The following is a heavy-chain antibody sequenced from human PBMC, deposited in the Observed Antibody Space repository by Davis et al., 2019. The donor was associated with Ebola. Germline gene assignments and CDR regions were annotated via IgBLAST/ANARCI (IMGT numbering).Heavy chain of an antibody. V-gene: IGHV4-34*01. CDR1: GGSFSGYF. CDR2: INHSGST. CDR3: ARDASTVTTNWFDP. D-gene: IGHD4-17*01. Sequence: MPSETLSLTCAVYGGSFSGYFWSYIRQPPGKGLEWIGEINHSGSTNYNPSLKSRVTISVDTSKNQFSLKLSSVTAADTAVYYCARDASTVTTNWFDPWGQGTLVTVSS. J-gene: IGHJ5*02.